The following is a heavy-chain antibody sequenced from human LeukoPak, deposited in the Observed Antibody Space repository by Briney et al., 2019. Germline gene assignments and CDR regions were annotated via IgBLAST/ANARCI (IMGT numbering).Heavy chain of an antibody. Sequence: GGSLRLSCAASGFTFSTYGMHWVRQAPGKGLEWVAVISYDGSNEYYADSVKGRFTISRDNSKNTLYLQMSSLRAEDTAVYYRAKEFNRGLPDYWGQGTLVTVPS. D-gene: IGHD2-21*01. CDR1: GFTFSTYG. J-gene: IGHJ4*02. CDR2: ISYDGSNE. V-gene: IGHV3-30*18. CDR3: AKEFNRGLPDY.